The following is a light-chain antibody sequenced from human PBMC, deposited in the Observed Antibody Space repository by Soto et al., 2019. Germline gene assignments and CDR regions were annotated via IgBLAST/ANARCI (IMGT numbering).Light chain of an antibody. J-gene: IGKJ4*01. V-gene: IGKV3D-15*01. CDR2: GAS. CDR3: QQYSLWPRT. CDR1: QSVSDN. Sequence: EIVLTQSPGTLSLSPGERATLSCRTSQSVSDNQLAWYQHKPGQAPRLLLYGASTRATGIPPRFSGTGTGTEFTLTISSLQSEDFAVYYCQQYSLWPRTFGGGTKVDIK.